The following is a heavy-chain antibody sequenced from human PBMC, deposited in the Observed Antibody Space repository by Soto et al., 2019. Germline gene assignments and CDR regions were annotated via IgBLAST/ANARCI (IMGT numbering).Heavy chain of an antibody. V-gene: IGHV1-3*01. J-gene: IGHJ6*02. CDR1: GYTFTSYA. CDR2: INAGNGNT. CDR3: ATRAGIAAAVDYYYGMDV. D-gene: IGHD6-13*01. Sequence: ASVKVSCKASGYTFTSYAMHWVRQAPGQRLEWMGWINAGNGNTKYSQKFQGRVTITRDTSASTAYMELSSLRSEDTAVYYCATRAGIAAAVDYYYGMDVWGQGTTVTVSS.